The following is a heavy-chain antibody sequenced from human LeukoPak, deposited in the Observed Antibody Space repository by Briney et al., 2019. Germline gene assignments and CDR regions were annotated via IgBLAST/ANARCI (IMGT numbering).Heavy chain of an antibody. CDR3: ARENSGSYREFDY. V-gene: IGHV4-4*07. CDR1: GGSISSYY. D-gene: IGHD1-26*01. CDR2: IYTSGST. J-gene: IGHJ4*02. Sequence: SETLSLTCTVSGGSISSYYWSWIRQPAGKGLEWIGRIYTSGSTNYNASRKSRVSMSVDTSKNQFSLKPSSVTAADTAVFYCARENSGSYREFDYWGQGTLVTVSS.